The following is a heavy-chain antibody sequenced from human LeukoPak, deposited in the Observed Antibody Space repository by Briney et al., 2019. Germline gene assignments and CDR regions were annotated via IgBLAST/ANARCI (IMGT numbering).Heavy chain of an antibody. V-gene: IGHV4-38-2*01. CDR3: ARLGGLRAFDI. D-gene: IGHD5-12*01. J-gene: IGHJ3*02. CDR1: GYSISSGYY. CDR2: IYHSGGT. Sequence: SETLSLTCAVSGYSISSGYYWGWIRQPPGKGLEWIGSIYHSGGTYYNPSLKSRVTISVDTSKNQFSLKLSSVTAADTAVYYCARLGGLRAFDIWGQGTMVTVSS.